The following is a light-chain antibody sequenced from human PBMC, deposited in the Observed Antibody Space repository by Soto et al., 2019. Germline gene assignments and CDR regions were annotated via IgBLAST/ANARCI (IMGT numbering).Light chain of an antibody. Sequence: EVVLTQSPATLSLSPGERATLSCRASQSVSSNLAWYQQKPGQAPRLLIYGASTRATGIPARFIVSWSGTEFTLTISSLQSEDLAVYYCQQYNNWLITFGQGTRLEIK. J-gene: IGKJ5*01. V-gene: IGKV3-15*01. CDR3: QQYNNWLIT. CDR1: QSVSSN. CDR2: GAS.